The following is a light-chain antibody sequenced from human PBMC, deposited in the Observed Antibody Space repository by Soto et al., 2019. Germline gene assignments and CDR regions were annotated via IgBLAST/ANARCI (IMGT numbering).Light chain of an antibody. CDR1: QSVTSSY. CDR2: GAS. Sequence: EIVLKQSPGTLSLSPGERATLSCRASQSVTSSYLAWYQQRPGQAPRLLIYGASSRATGIPDRFSGSGSGTDFTLTISRLEPEEFAVYYCQQCGTSPLTFGGGTKLEVK. CDR3: QQCGTSPLT. J-gene: IGKJ4*01. V-gene: IGKV3-20*01.